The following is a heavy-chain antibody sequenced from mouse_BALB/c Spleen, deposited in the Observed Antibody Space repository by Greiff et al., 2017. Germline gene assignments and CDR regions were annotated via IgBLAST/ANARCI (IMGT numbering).Heavy chain of an antibody. CDR2: ISSGSSTI. J-gene: IGHJ3*01. CDR3: ARDLYYDSPWFAY. V-gene: IGHV5-17*02. D-gene: IGHD2-4*01. CDR1: GFTFSSFG. Sequence: EVQLVESGGGLVQPGGSRKLSCAASGFTFSSFGMHWVRQAPEKGLEWVAYISSGSSTIYYADTVKGRFTISRDNPKNTLFLQMTSLRSEDTAMYYCARDLYYDSPWFAYWGQGTLVTVSA.